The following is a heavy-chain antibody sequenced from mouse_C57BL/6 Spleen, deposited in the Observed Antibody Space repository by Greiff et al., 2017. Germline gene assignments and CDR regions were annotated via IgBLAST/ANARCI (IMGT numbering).Heavy chain of an antibody. CDR3: AMASIYYGNYERVWFAY. CDR2: IHPSDSDT. Sequence: QVQLQQPGAELVKPGASVKVSCKASGYTFTSYWMHWVKQRPGQGLEWIGRIHPSDSDTNYNQKFKGKDTLTVDKSSSTAYMQLSSLTSEDSAVYYCAMASIYYGNYERVWFAYWGQGTLVTVSA. CDR1: GYTFTSYW. J-gene: IGHJ3*01. V-gene: IGHV1-74*01. D-gene: IGHD2-1*01.